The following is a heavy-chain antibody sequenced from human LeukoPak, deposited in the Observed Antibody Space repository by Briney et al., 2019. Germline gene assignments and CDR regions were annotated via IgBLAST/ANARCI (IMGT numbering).Heavy chain of an antibody. CDR3: ASSKSSSWYPFYFDF. CDR2: IYPGDSDT. Sequence: GESLKISCKGSGYSFTSYWLGWVRQMPGKGLEWMGIIYPGDSDTRYSPSFQGQVTISADKSFSTAYLQWSSLKASDTAIYYCASSKSSSWYPFYFDFWGQGTLVTVSS. J-gene: IGHJ4*02. CDR1: GYSFTSYW. V-gene: IGHV5-51*01. D-gene: IGHD6-13*01.